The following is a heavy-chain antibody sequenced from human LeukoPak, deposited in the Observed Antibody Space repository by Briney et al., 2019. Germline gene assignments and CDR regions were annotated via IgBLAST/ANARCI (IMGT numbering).Heavy chain of an antibody. J-gene: IGHJ4*02. CDR2: INHSGST. V-gene: IGHV4-34*01. CDR1: GGSFSGYY. CDR3: ARGLGARDY. D-gene: IGHD1-26*01. Sequence: PSETLSLTCAVYGGSFSGYYWSWIRQPPGKGLEWIGEINHSGSTNYNPSLKSRVTISVDTSRNQFPLKLSSVTAADTAVYYCARGLGARDYWGQGTLVTVSS.